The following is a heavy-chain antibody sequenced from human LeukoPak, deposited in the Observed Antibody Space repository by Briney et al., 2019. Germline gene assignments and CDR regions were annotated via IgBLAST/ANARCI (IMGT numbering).Heavy chain of an antibody. J-gene: IGHJ5*02. CDR1: GGSINNYY. Sequence: SETLSLTCTVSGGSINNYYWSWIRQPAGKGLEWIGRIYTSGSTNYNPSLTSRVTMSVDTSKNQFSLKLSSVTAADTAVYYCARGVTTLVNWFDPWGQGTQVTVS. CDR2: IYTSGST. D-gene: IGHD4-23*01. V-gene: IGHV4-4*07. CDR3: ARGVTTLVNWFDP.